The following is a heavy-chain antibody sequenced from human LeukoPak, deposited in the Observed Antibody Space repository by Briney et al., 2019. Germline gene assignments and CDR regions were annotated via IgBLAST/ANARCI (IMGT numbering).Heavy chain of an antibody. V-gene: IGHV3-23*01. J-gene: IGHJ3*02. CDR1: TFIFSDYA. CDR2: ISGGGDAT. Sequence: GGSLRLSCAASTFIFSDYAMTWVRQAPGKGLEWVSTISGGGDATYYAHSVKGRFAVSRDNSKKTLYLQPNSLRAEDTAVYYCTRDQRKYCSRTTCFVFDIWGQGTVVSVSS. D-gene: IGHD2-2*01. CDR3: TRDQRKYCSRTTCFVFDI.